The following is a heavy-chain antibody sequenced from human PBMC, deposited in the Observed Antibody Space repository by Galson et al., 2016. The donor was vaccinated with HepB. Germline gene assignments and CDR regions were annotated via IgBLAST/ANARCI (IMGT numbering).Heavy chain of an antibody. CDR1: GFTFSSYW. D-gene: IGHD4-23*01. J-gene: IGHJ4*02. CDR3: ARDRLASGNHLDY. CDR2: INSDGSST. V-gene: IGHV3-74*01. Sequence: SLRLSCAASGFTFSSYWMHWVRQAPGKGLVRVSRINSDGSSTSYADSVKGRFTISRDNAKNTLYLQMNTLRVEDTAVYYCARDRLASGNHLDYWGRGTLVTVSS.